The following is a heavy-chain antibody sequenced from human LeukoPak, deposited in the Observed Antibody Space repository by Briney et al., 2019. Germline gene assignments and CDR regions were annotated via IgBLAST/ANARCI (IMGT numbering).Heavy chain of an antibody. V-gene: IGHV3-30*18. CDR3: AKGSIAVAGTMDY. Sequence: PGRSLRLSCAASGFPFSSYGMHWVRQAPGKGLEWVAVISYDGSNKYYADSVKGRFTISRDNSKNTLYLQTNSLRAEDTAVYYCAKGSIAVAGTMDYWGQGTLVTVSS. CDR2: ISYDGSNK. J-gene: IGHJ4*02. D-gene: IGHD6-19*01. CDR1: GFPFSSYG.